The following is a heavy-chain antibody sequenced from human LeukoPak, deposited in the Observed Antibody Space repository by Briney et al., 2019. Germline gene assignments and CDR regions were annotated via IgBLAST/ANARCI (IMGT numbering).Heavy chain of an antibody. Sequence: GGSLRLSCAASGFTFSSYAMHWVRQAPGMGLEWVAVISYDGSNKYYADSVKGRFTISRDNSKNTLYLQMNSLRAEDTAVYYCARESGVCRFDPWGQGTLVTVSS. CDR2: ISYDGSNK. CDR3: ARESGVCRFDP. V-gene: IGHV3-30-3*01. J-gene: IGHJ5*02. CDR1: GFTFSSYA. D-gene: IGHD2-8*02.